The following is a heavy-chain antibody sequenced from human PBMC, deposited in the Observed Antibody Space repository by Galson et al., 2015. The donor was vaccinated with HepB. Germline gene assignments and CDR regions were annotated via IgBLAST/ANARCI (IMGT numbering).Heavy chain of an antibody. CDR3: ATDPDGDNDFDY. D-gene: IGHD4-23*01. Sequence: SLRLSCAAPGFIFSTYGMNWVRQAPGKGPEWVSYINTRCDDIKYADSVKGRFIISRDNARNSLYLQMNSLRADDTAVYYCATDPDGDNDFDYWGQGTLVTVSS. V-gene: IGHV3-48*01. CDR1: GFIFSTYG. CDR2: INTRCDDI. J-gene: IGHJ4*02.